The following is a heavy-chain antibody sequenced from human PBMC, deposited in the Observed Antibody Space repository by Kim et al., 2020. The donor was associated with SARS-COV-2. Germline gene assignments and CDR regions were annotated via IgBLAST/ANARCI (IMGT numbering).Heavy chain of an antibody. Sequence: YYADSVKGRFTISRDNSKNTLYLQMSSLRAEDTAVYYCVKGVGATYYFDYWGQGTLVTVSS. V-gene: IGHV3-64D*06. CDR3: VKGVGATYYFDY. D-gene: IGHD1-26*01. J-gene: IGHJ4*02.